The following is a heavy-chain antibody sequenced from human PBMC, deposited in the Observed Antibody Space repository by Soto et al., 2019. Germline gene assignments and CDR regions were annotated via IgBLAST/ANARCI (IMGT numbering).Heavy chain of an antibody. CDR3: ARYCGGGNCYLGAFDI. J-gene: IGHJ3*02. D-gene: IGHD2-15*01. Sequence: QMQLQESGPGLVKPSGTLSLTCTVSGVSINSANWWTWVRQSPGKGLEWIGEIYHSGSTNFNPSLKRRLTISVDNSKNQFYLELTSGTAADTAVYYCARYCGGGNCYLGAFDIWGQGTMVTVSS. V-gene: IGHV4-4*02. CDR1: GVSINSANW. CDR2: IYHSGST.